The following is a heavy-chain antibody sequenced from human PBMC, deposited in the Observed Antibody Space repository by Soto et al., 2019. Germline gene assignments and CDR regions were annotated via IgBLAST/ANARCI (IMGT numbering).Heavy chain of an antibody. V-gene: IGHV3-30*18. J-gene: IGHJ6*02. Sequence: VQLVESGGGVVQPGRSLRLSCAASGFTFSSYGMHWVRQAPGKGLEWVAVISYDGSNKYYADSVKGRITISRDNSKNTLYLQMNSLRAEDTAVDYCAKVLRDSSGFGPADHRPPGYYYYYGMDVWGQGTTVTVSS. CDR1: GFTFSSYG. D-gene: IGHD3-22*01. CDR2: ISYDGSNK. CDR3: AKVLRDSSGFGPADHRPPGYYYYYGMDV.